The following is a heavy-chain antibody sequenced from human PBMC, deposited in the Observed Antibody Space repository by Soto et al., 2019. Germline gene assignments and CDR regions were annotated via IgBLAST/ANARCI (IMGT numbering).Heavy chain of an antibody. CDR2: INSDGSGT. V-gene: IGHV3-74*01. D-gene: IGHD6-19*01. CDR1: GFTFSLYW. Sequence: EVQLVESGGGLVQPGGSLRLSCAASGFTFSLYWMHWVRQAPGKGLVWVSRINSDGSGTSYADSVKGRFTISRDNAKNTPYLQMNSLRAEDTAVYFCAGDTSGWAGWFDPWGQGTLVTVSS. J-gene: IGHJ5*02. CDR3: AGDTSGWAGWFDP.